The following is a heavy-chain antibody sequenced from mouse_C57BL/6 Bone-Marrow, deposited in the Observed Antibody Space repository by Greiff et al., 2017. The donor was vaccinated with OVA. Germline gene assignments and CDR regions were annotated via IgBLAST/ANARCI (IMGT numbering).Heavy chain of an antibody. CDR2: IRSKSNNYAT. CDR1: GFSFNTYA. J-gene: IGHJ1*03. Sequence: EVKVVESGGGLVQPKGSLKLSCAASGFSFNTYAMNWVRQAPGKGLEWVARIRSKSNNYATYYADSVKDRFTISRDDSESMLYLQMNNLKTEDTAMYYCVRHSYYGSSPYWYFDVWGTGTTVTVSS. V-gene: IGHV10-1*01. D-gene: IGHD1-1*01. CDR3: VRHSYYGSSPYWYFDV.